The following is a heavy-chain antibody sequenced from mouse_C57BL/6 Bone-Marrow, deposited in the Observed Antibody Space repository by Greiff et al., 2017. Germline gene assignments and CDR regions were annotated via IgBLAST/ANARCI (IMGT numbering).Heavy chain of an antibody. J-gene: IGHJ4*01. V-gene: IGHV1-72*01. CDR1: GYTFTSYW. CDR2: IDPNSGGT. CDR3: AREGYAMDY. Sequence: QVQLQQPGAELVKPGASVKLSCKASGYTFTSYWMQWVKQRPGQGLEWIGRIDPNSGGTKYNEKFKSKATLTVDKPSSTAYMQLSSLTSEDSAVYYCAREGYAMDYWGQGTSVTVSS.